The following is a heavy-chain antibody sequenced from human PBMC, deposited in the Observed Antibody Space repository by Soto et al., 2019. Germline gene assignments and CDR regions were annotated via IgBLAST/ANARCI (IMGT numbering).Heavy chain of an antibody. CDR2: VYTSGNT. J-gene: IGHJ5*02. CDR1: GDSFSGYY. D-gene: IGHD6-13*01. CDR3: GREAAETVGDGYWCDP. Sequence: QVQLQESGPGLVKPSDTLSLTCTVSGDSFSGYYWSWIRQPAGKGLEWIGRVYTSGNTDYNPALTSRVTVSVDPPKNQFDRKLRFVTAADTAVYYCGREAAETVGDGYWCDPWGQGTLVTVSS. V-gene: IGHV4-4*07.